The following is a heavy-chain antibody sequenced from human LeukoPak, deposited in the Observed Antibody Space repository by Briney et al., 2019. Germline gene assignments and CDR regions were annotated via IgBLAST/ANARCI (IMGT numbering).Heavy chain of an antibody. Sequence: GGSLRLSCAASGFTFRSYGMSWVRQAPGKGLEWVAFIRSDGINKYHADSVKGRFTISRDNSKNTLYLQMNSLRAEDTAVYYCAKLGKTENHYGSGRFSYYYYMDVWGKGTTVTIS. CDR1: GFTFRSYG. D-gene: IGHD3-10*01. V-gene: IGHV3-30*02. CDR3: AKLGKTENHYGSGRFSYYYYMDV. J-gene: IGHJ6*03. CDR2: IRSDGINK.